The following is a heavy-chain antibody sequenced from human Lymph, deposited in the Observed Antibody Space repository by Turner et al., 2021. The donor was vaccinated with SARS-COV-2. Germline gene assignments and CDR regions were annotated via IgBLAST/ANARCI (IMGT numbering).Heavy chain of an antibody. D-gene: IGHD3-3*01. Sequence: EVQLLESGGGLVKPGGSLRLSCAAWGFTFSSYTMNWVSQDPGKGLEWVSSISSRSSYIYNAGSVKGRFTISRENAKNSLYLKMNSLRAEDTAVYYCARDYYDFWSGYNSYYYGMDVWGQGTTVTVSS. CDR2: ISSRSSYI. CDR1: GFTFSSYT. V-gene: IGHV3-21*01. J-gene: IGHJ6*02. CDR3: ARDYYDFWSGYNSYYYGMDV.